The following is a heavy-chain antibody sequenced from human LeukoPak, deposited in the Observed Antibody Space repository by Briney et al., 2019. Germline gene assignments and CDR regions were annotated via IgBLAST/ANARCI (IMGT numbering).Heavy chain of an antibody. D-gene: IGHD3-22*01. CDR1: GFTFSSYS. J-gene: IGHJ4*02. CDR2: ISSSSSTI. CDR3: ARDYYDSSGGRTSFDY. Sequence: GGSLRLSCAASGFTFSSYSMNWVRQAPGKGLEWVSYISSSSSTIYYADSVKGRFTISRDNAKNSLYLQMNSLRAEDTAVYYCARDYYDSSGGRTSFDYWGQGTLVTVSS. V-gene: IGHV3-48*01.